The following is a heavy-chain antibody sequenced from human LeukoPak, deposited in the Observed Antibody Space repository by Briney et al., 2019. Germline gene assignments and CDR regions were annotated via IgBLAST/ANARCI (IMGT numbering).Heavy chain of an antibody. CDR1: GGSFSGYY. D-gene: IGHD5-18*01. CDR3: ARVGHGGYSYGYRYYGMDI. CDR2: INQSGST. Sequence: SETLSLTCAVYGGSFSGYYWSWIRQPPGKGLEWIGEINQSGSTNYNPSLKSRVTISVDTSKNQFSLKLSSVTAADTAVYYCARVGHGGYSYGYRYYGMDIWGKGTTVTVSS. J-gene: IGHJ6*04. V-gene: IGHV4-34*01.